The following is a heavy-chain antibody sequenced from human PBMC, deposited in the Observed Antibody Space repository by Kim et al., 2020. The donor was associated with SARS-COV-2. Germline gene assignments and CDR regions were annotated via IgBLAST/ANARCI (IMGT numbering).Heavy chain of an antibody. J-gene: IGHJ4*02. Sequence: NPALKGRVTISVDPAKNQFSLKLSSVTAADTAVYYCARATEDYDSSGYYYWGQGTLVTVSS. CDR3: ARATEDYDSSGYYY. V-gene: IGHV4-39*01. D-gene: IGHD3-22*01.